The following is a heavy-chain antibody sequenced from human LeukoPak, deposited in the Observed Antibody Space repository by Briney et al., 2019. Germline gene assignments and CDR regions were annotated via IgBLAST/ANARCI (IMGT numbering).Heavy chain of an antibody. D-gene: IGHD3-9*01. V-gene: IGHV3-64*01. CDR2: ISSNGGGR. CDR1: GFTFSSYA. Sequence: GGSLRLSCAASGFTFSSYAMHWVRRAPGKGLEYVSAISSNGGGRYYAKFGKGRLTISRDNSKNTLYLQMGSLRAEDMAVYFCSRPYPPYDILTGYYDYWGQGTLVTVSS. J-gene: IGHJ4*02. CDR3: SRPYPPYDILTGYYDY.